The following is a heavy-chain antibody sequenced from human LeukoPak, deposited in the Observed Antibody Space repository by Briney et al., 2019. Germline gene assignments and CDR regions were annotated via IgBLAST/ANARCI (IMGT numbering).Heavy chain of an antibody. CDR1: GGSISSYY. V-gene: IGHV4-59*01. CDR2: IYYSGST. Sequence: PSETLSLTCTVSGGSISSYYWSWIRQPPGKGLEWIGYIYYSGSTNYNPSLKSRVTISVDTSKNQFSLKLSSVTAADTAVYYCARFDSSSPRGRLDWGQGTLVTVSS. CDR3: ARFDSSSPRGRLD. J-gene: IGHJ4*02. D-gene: IGHD6-6*01.